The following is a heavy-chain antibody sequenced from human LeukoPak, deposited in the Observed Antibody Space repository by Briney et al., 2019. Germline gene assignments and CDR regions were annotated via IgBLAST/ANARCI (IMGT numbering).Heavy chain of an antibody. V-gene: IGHV3-74*03. CDR1: GFSIRDYW. CDR3: ARDKGGLGDY. Sequence: GGSLRLSCAASGFSIRDYWFHWVRQGPEKGLVWVSHINGDATTITYADSVKGRFTISRDDAKNTVYLQVNSLRAEDTGVYYCARDKGGLGDYWGQGTLVTVSP. J-gene: IGHJ4*02. CDR2: INGDATTI. D-gene: IGHD2-15*01.